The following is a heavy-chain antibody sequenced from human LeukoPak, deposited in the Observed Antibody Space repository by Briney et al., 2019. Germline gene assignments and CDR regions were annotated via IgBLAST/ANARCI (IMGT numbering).Heavy chain of an antibody. J-gene: IGHJ4*02. D-gene: IGHD6-19*01. CDR2: ITGSSSTV. CDR3: AREPTYTNSWYTTCDY. Sequence: GGSLRLSCAASRFTFSNYNMHWVRQAPGKGLEWISYITGSSSTVYYADSVKGRFTISRDNAKSSLYLQMSGLRAEDTAVYYCAREPTYTNSWYTTCDYWGQGTLVTVSS. CDR1: RFTFSNYN. V-gene: IGHV3-48*01.